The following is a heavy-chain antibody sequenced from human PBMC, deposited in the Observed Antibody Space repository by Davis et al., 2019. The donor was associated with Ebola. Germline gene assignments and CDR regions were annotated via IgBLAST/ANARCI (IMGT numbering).Heavy chain of an antibody. J-gene: IGHJ4*02. CDR2: IKQDGSEK. CDR3: ARDGVPAAHDY. V-gene: IGHV3-7*03. CDR1: GFTFSSYW. D-gene: IGHD2-2*01. Sequence: GESLKISCAASGFTFSSYWMIWVRQAPGKGLEWVANIKQDGSEKYYLDSVKGRFTISRDNAKNSLYLQMNSLRAEDTAVYYCARDGVPAAHDYWGQGTLVTVSS.